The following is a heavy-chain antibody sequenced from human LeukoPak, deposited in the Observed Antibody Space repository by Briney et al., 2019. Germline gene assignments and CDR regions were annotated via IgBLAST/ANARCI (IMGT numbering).Heavy chain of an antibody. CDR2: INPSGGST. J-gene: IGHJ4*02. V-gene: IGHV1-46*01. CDR1: GYTFTSYY. D-gene: IGHD3-10*01. CDR3: AREPGREWFGELLGDY. Sequence: GASVKVSCKASGYTFTSYYVHWVRQAPGQGLEWMGIINPSGGSTSYAQKFQGRVTMTRDTSTSTVYMELSSLRSEDTAVYYCAREPGREWFGELLGDYWGQGTLVTVSS.